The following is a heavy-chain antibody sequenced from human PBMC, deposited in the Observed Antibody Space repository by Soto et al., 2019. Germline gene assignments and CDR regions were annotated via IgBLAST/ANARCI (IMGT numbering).Heavy chain of an antibody. D-gene: IGHD6-6*01. Sequence: GESLKISCKGSGYSFTSYWISWVRQMPGKGLEWMGRIDPSDSYTNYSPSFQGHVTISADKSISTAYLQWSSLKASDTAMYYCARRKYPDANYYYYGMDVWDQGTTVTVSS. J-gene: IGHJ6*02. CDR2: IDPSDSYT. CDR3: ARRKYPDANYYYYGMDV. V-gene: IGHV5-10-1*01. CDR1: GYSFTSYW.